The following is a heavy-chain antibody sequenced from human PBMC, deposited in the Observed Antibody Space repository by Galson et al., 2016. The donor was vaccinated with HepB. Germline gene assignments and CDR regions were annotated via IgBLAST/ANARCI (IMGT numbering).Heavy chain of an antibody. D-gene: IGHD6-13*01. CDR3: AKDHRYSSSWLDF. J-gene: IGHJ4*02. V-gene: IGHV1-18*01. CDR1: GYNFNSYG. Sequence: SVKVSCKAPGYNFNSYGISWVRQAPGQGLEWMGWISAFDGNTNYAQSFQGRITMTTDTSANTAYMELKSLRVDDTAIYYCAKDHRYSSSWLDFWGQGTQVTVSS. CDR2: ISAFDGNT.